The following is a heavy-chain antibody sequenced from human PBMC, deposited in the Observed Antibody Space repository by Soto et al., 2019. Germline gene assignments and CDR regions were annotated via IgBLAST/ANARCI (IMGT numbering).Heavy chain of an antibody. CDR1: GFTFSDYY. CDR3: ARVGSSWYGSGYGLDV. Sequence: QVQLVESGGGLVKPGGSLRLSCAASGFTFSDYYMSWIRQAPGKGLEWVSYISSSSSYTNYADSVKGRFTISRDNAKNCRYLHMNSLRAEDTAVYYCARVGSSWYGSGYGLDVWGQGTTVTVSS. V-gene: IGHV3-11*05. CDR2: ISSSSSYT. D-gene: IGHD6-13*01. J-gene: IGHJ6*02.